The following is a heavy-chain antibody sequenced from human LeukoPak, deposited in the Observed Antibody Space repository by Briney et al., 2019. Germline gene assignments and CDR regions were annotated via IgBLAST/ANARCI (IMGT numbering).Heavy chain of an antibody. J-gene: IGHJ3*02. CDR1: GFTFSSYD. CDR2: IGTAGDT. CDR3: ARAGVRGVTDDAFDI. Sequence: GGSLRLSYAASGFTFSSYDMHWVRQATGKGLEWVSAIGTAGDTYYPGSVKGRFTISRENAKNSLYLQMNSLRAGDTAVYYCARAGVRGVTDDAFDIWGQGTMVTASS. V-gene: IGHV3-13*01. D-gene: IGHD3-10*01.